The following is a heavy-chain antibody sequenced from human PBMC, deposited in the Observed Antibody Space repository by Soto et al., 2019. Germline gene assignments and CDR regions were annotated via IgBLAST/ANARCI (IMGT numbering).Heavy chain of an antibody. CDR3: ARGGRFLVWFDP. CDR1: GGSFSGYY. CDR2: INHSGST. J-gene: IGHJ5*02. V-gene: IGHV4-34*01. Sequence: QVQLQQWGAGLLKPSETLSLTCAVYGGSFSGYYWSWIRQPPGKGLEWIGEINHSGSTNYNPSLNRRVTTSVDTSKNQFSLKLSSVTAADTAVYYCARGGRFLVWFDPWGQGTLVTVSS. D-gene: IGHD3-3*01.